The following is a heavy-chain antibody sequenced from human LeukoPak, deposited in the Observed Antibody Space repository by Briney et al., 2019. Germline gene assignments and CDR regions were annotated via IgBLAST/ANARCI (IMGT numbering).Heavy chain of an antibody. Sequence: GGSLRLSCAASGFTFSSYAMSWVRQAPGKGLEWVSAISGSGGSTYYADSVKGRFTISRDNSKNTLYLQMNSLRAEDTAVYYCAKWRPYYYGSGGYYKGSYYFDYWGQGTLVTVSS. CDR2: ISGSGGST. CDR3: AKWRPYYYGSGGYYKGSYYFDY. J-gene: IGHJ4*02. V-gene: IGHV3-23*01. CDR1: GFTFSSYA. D-gene: IGHD3-10*01.